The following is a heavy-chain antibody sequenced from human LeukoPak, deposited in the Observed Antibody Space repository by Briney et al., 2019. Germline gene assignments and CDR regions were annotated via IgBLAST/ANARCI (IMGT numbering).Heavy chain of an antibody. CDR3: ASDDYGDYENGFGI. D-gene: IGHD4-17*01. CDR2: ISSTSTYI. CDR1: GFAFSRAT. V-gene: IGHV3-21*01. J-gene: IGHJ3*02. Sequence: PGGSLRLSCVVSGFAFSRATMNWVRQAPGKGLEWVSSISSTSTYINYADSVKGRFTISRDNAKKSLYLQMNGLRGEDTAMYYCASDDYGDYENGFGIWGQGTMVTVSS.